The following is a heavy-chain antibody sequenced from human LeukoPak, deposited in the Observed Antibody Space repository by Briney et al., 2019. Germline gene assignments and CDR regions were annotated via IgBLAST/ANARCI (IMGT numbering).Heavy chain of an antibody. CDR2: IPGSGGST. Sequence: GGSLRLSCAASGFTFSSYAMSWVRQAPGKGLEWVSTIPGSGGSTSYADSVKGRFTISRDNSKNTLNLQMNSLRAEDTAVYYCAKDLKAVLFVYFDYWGQGTLVTVSS. CDR1: GFTFSSYA. CDR3: AKDLKAVLFVYFDY. V-gene: IGHV3-23*01. D-gene: IGHD3-16*01. J-gene: IGHJ4*02.